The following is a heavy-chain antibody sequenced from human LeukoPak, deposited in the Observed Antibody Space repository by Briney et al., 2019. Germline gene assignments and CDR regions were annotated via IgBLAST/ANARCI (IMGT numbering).Heavy chain of an antibody. V-gene: IGHV3-48*01. CDR3: ARALRYFDWLSTSPEYNWFDP. D-gene: IGHD3-9*01. Sequence: ETLSLTCTVSGGSISSSSYYWGWIRQPPGKGLEWVSYISSSSSTIYYADSVKGRFTISRDNAKNSLYLQMNSLRAEDTAVYYCARALRYFDWLSTSPEYNWFDPWGQGTLVTVSS. CDR1: GGSISSSS. CDR2: ISSSSSTI. J-gene: IGHJ5*02.